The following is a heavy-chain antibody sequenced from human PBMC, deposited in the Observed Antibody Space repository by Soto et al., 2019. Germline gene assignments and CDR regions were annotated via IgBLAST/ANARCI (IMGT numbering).Heavy chain of an antibody. CDR2: ISGSGGRT. Sequence: EMQLLESGGGLVQPGGSLRLSCVVSGFTFSSNAMTWVRQAPGEGLEWVSDISGSGGRTFYTDSVKGRFTISRDNSKNTLSLHRNGLRAEDTAVDDGGKTVTAEYWGRGTLVAVSS. D-gene: IGHD2-21*02. J-gene: IGHJ4*02. V-gene: IGHV3-23*01. CDR1: GFTFSSNA. CDR3: GKTVTAEY.